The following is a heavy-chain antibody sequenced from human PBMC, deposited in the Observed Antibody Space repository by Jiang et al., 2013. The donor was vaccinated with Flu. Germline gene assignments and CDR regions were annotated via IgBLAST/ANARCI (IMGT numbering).Heavy chain of an antibody. CDR2: IYYSGST. CDR1: GDSISSHY. D-gene: IGHD3-22*01. CDR3: ARGGYYDISGYQLDN. V-gene: IGHV4-59*11. J-gene: IGHJ4*02. Sequence: PGLVKPSETLSLTCTVSGDSISSHYWSWIRQPPGKGLEWIGYIYYSGSTNYNPSLKSRVTISVDTSKNQFSLKLSSVTAADTALYYCARGGYYDISGYQLDNWGQGTLVTVSS.